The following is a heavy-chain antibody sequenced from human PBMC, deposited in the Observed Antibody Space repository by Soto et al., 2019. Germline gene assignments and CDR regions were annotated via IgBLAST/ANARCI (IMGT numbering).Heavy chain of an antibody. CDR3: ARVSEAAGPNWFDP. CDR2: IYYSGST. J-gene: IGHJ5*02. V-gene: IGHV4-31*03. CDR1: GGSISSGGYY. Sequence: PSETLSLTCTVSGGSISSGGYYWSWIRQHPGKGLEWIGYIYYSGSTYYSPSLKSRVTISVDTSKNQFSLKLSSVTAADTAVYYCARVSEAAGPNWFDPWGQGTLVTVSS. D-gene: IGHD6-13*01.